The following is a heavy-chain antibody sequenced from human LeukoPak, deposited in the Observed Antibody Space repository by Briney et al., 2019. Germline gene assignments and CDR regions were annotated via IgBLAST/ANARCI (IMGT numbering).Heavy chain of an antibody. CDR2: IYTSGST. D-gene: IGHD3-10*02. CDR1: GGSISSYY. J-gene: IGHJ6*03. Sequence: SETLSLTCTVSGGSISSYYWSWIRQPPGKGLEWIGYIYTSGSTNYNPSLKSRVTISVDTSKNQFSLKLSSVTAADTAVYYCARVVVRGVIIHYYYYYMDVWGKGTTVTVSS. CDR3: ARVVVRGVIIHYYYYYMDV. V-gene: IGHV4-4*09.